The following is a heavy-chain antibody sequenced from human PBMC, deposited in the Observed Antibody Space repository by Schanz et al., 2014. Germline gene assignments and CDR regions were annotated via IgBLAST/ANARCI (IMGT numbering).Heavy chain of an antibody. V-gene: IGHV1-69*02. J-gene: IGHJ4*02. CDR1: GGTFSTYT. CDR3: ARAPTAYCSDTSCLGTPFDY. CDR2: IIPILGIA. Sequence: QVQLVQSGPEVKKPGSSVKVSCKASGGTFSTYTISWVRQAPGQGLEWMGRIIPILGIANYAQKFQGRVTITADKSTFTADMELSSLRSEDTAVYYCARAPTAYCSDTSCLGTPFDYWGQGTLVTVSS. D-gene: IGHD2-2*01.